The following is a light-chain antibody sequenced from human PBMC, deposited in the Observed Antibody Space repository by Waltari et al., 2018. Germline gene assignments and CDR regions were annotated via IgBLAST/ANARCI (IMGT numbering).Light chain of an antibody. Sequence: EVVLTQSPANLSLSPGERATLSCRASQSVSRSRVAWYLHKPGQAPRLLIYGASGRATGIPDRFSGSGSGTDFSLTISRVEPEDFAVYYCQQYGSSVMYTFGQGTKLEIK. CDR1: QSVSRSR. V-gene: IGKV3-20*01. CDR2: GAS. J-gene: IGKJ2*01. CDR3: QQYGSSVMYT.